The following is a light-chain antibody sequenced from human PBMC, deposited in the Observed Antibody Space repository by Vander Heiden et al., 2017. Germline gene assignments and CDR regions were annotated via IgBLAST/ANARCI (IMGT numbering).Light chain of an antibody. CDR1: QSISSY. CDR2: AAP. CDR3: QQTDSTPYFT. Sequence: DIQMTQSPSSLSASVGDRVTITCRASQSISSYLNWYQQKPGKAPKLLIYAAPSLQSGVPSRFSGSGSGTDFTLTISSLQPEDFAPYYCQQTDSTPYFTFGHGTKVDIK. V-gene: IGKV1-39*01. J-gene: IGKJ3*01.